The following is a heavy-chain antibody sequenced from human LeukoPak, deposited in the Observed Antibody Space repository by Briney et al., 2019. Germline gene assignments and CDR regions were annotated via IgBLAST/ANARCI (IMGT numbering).Heavy chain of an antibody. CDR1: GGTFSRYA. J-gene: IGHJ6*03. CDR2: IIPIFGTA. V-gene: IGHV1-69*05. D-gene: IGHD6-13*01. CDR3: ARESQPAGYYYYYMDV. Sequence: SVKVLCKASGGTFSRYAISWVRQAPGQGLEWMGGIIPIFGTANYAQKFQGRVTITTDESTSTAYMELSSLRSEDTAVYYCARESQPAGYYYYYMDVWGKGTTVTVSS.